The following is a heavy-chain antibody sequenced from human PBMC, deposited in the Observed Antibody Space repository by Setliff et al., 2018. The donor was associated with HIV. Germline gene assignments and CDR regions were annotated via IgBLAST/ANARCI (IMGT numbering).Heavy chain of an antibody. Sequence: SETLSLTCTVSGGCISSSSYYWGWIRQPPGKGLEWIGSIYYSGSTYYNPSLKSRVTISVDTSKNQFSLKLSSVTAADTAVYYCARPADCSSTSCYLWYFDLWGRGTLVTVSS. D-gene: IGHD2-2*01. CDR1: GGCISSSSYY. CDR2: IYYSGST. J-gene: IGHJ2*01. V-gene: IGHV4-39*01. CDR3: ARPADCSSTSCYLWYFDL.